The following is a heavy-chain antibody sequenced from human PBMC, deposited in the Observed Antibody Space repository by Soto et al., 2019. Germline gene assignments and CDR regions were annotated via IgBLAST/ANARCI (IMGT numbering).Heavy chain of an antibody. Sequence: QVQLQESGPGLVKPSETLSLTCTVSGGSISSYYWSWIRQPPGKGLEWIGYIFYSGSTNYNPSLKSRVTLSVHTSKNQFSLKLSSVTAADTAVYYCAREGTTVDSYYYYALDVWGQGTTVTVSS. CDR1: GGSISSYY. V-gene: IGHV4-59*01. D-gene: IGHD1-1*01. CDR2: IFYSGST. J-gene: IGHJ6*02. CDR3: AREGTTVDSYYYYALDV.